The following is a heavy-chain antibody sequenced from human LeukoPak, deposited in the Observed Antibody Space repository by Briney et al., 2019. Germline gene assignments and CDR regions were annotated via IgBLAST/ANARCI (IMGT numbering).Heavy chain of an antibody. D-gene: IGHD1-26*01. CDR3: ARQSGTYWGLDY. CDR1: GYTFTHYY. V-gene: IGHV1-2*02. Sequence: ASVTVSCKASGYTFTHYYIHWVLQAPGHGLEWRGGMNVKTGATRSAQRFPGRFTMPRDTSIGTASMEFSSLTSDDTAVYYCARQSGTYWGLDYWGQGTLVTVSS. CDR2: MNVKTGAT. J-gene: IGHJ4*02.